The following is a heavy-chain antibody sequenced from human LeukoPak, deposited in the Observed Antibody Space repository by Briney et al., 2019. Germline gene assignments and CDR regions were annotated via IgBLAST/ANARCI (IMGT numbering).Heavy chain of an antibody. CDR3: ARSFGESYFDY. CDR2: ISYSGNT. D-gene: IGHD3-10*01. V-gene: IGHV4-31*03. J-gene: IGHJ4*02. Sequence: SETLSLTCTVPGGSITSGGYFWSWIRPHPGKGLKWIGYISYSGNTYYNPSLKSRLTISVDTSKNQFSLKLSSVTAADTAVYYCARSFGESYFDYWGQGILVTVSS. CDR1: GGSITSGGYF.